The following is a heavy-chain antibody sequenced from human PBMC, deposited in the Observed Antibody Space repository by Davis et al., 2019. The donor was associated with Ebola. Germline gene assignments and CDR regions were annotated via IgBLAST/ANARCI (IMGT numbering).Heavy chain of an antibody. D-gene: IGHD2-2*01. J-gene: IGHJ5*02. CDR2: IYHSGST. CDR3: ARVLVPGRWFDP. Sequence: PSETLSLTCAVSGGSISSGGYSWSWIRQPPGKGLEWIGYIYHSGSTYYSPSLKSRVTISVDRSKNQFSLKLSSVTAADTAVYYCARVLVPGRWFDPWGQGTLVTVSS. V-gene: IGHV4-30-2*01. CDR1: GGSISSGGYS.